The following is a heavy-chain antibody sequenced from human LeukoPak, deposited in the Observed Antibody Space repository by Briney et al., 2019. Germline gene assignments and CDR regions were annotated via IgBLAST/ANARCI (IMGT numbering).Heavy chain of an antibody. Sequence: GGSLRLSCTASGFTLGSHDMHWVRQIPGQGLEWVAAVSSGFHAFFADSVQGRFTVSREDARNSLYLQMNSLRAGDTAVYYCARGGHYDGSAYYPKGFDYWGQGTLVTVSS. CDR3: ARGGHYDGSAYYPKGFDY. J-gene: IGHJ4*02. CDR1: GFTLGSHD. D-gene: IGHD3-22*01. CDR2: VSSGFHA. V-gene: IGHV3-13*01.